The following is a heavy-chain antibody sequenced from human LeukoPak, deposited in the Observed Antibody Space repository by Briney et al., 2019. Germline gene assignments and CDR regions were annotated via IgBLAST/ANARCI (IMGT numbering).Heavy chain of an antibody. Sequence: ASVKVSCKASGYTFTSYGISWVRQAPGQGLEWMGRIIPIFGTANYAQKFQGRVTITTDESTSTAYMELSSLRSEDTAVYYCARGSYYYDSSGLDYWGQGTLVTVSS. CDR3: ARGSYYYDSSGLDY. D-gene: IGHD3-22*01. CDR2: IIPIFGTA. J-gene: IGHJ4*02. CDR1: GYTFTSYG. V-gene: IGHV1-69*05.